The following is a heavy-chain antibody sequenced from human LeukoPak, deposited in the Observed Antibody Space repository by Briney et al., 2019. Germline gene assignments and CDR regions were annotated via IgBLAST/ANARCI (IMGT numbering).Heavy chain of an antibody. CDR2: INPNGGAT. CDR3: ARDERYSDADHHYPDLGY. D-gene: IGHD3-16*01. J-gene: IGHJ4*02. CDR1: GYIFTGYY. Sequence: EASVYVSCKASGYIFTGYYLFWVRQAPGQGLEWMGWINPNGGATRYAQKFQGRVTLTCDTSIRTTYMELSSLTSDDTAVYYCARDERYSDADHHYPDLGYWGQGTLVTVSS. V-gene: IGHV1-2*02.